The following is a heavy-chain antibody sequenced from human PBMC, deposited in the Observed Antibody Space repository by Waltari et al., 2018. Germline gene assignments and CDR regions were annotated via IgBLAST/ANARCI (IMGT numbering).Heavy chain of an antibody. V-gene: IGHV3-64*04. Sequence: VQLVATGGGLVQPGGSLRLSCAASGFPLSRYAMQWVRQAPGKGLEWISAINSGGGSTYYADSVKGRFTISRDNSKNTLSLQMNSLRAEDTAVYYCAWKADYWGQGVLVTVSS. D-gene: IGHD1-1*01. CDR3: AWKADY. J-gene: IGHJ4*02. CDR2: INSGGGST. CDR1: GFPLSRYA.